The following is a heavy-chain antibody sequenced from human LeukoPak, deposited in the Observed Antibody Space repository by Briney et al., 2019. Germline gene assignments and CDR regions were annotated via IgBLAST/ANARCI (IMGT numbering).Heavy chain of an antibody. CDR2: ISYDGSNK. D-gene: IGHD3-22*01. Sequence: GRSLRLSCAASGFTFSSYAMHWVRQAPGKGLEWVAVISYDGSNKYYADPVKGRFTISRDNSKNTLYLQMNSLRAEDTAVYYCASALVVITTPGNYWGQGTLVTVSS. CDR3: ASALVVITTPGNY. V-gene: IGHV3-30-3*01. CDR1: GFTFSSYA. J-gene: IGHJ4*02.